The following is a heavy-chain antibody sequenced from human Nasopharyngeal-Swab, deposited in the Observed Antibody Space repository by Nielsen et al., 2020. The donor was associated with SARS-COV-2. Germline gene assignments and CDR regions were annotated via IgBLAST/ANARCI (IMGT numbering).Heavy chain of an antibody. J-gene: IGHJ5*02. CDR3: AVHVAGDPPPFDP. V-gene: IGHV7-4-1*02. D-gene: IGHD6-19*01. Sequence: WVRQAPGQGLEWMGWINTNTGNPTYAQGFTGRFVFSLDTSVSTAYLQISSLKAEDTAVYYCAVHVAGDPPPFDPWGQGTLVTVSS. CDR2: INTNTGNP.